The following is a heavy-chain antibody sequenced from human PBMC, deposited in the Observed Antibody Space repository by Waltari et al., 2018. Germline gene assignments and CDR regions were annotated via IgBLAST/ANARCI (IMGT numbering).Heavy chain of an antibody. Sequence: EVQLVESGGGLIRPGGSLRLSCEVSGFTVSTSYISWVRRSPEKGLQWLSIIYAGGATYYADSVQGRFTISRDNSNNVVHLQMDSLRPEDSAVYYCARGPHQLIHDNYYYYMEVWGKGTSVTVSS. CDR1: GFTVSTSY. J-gene: IGHJ6*03. CDR2: IYAGGAT. V-gene: IGHV3-53*01. D-gene: IGHD3-9*01. CDR3: ARGPHQLIHDNYYYYMEV.